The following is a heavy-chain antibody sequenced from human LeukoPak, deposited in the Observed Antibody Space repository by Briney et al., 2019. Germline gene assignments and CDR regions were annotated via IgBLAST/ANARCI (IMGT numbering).Heavy chain of an antibody. CDR2: NNPNSGGT. CDR1: GYTFTGYY. CDR3: ARGSTAMVRGVINWFDR. V-gene: IGHV1-2*02. Sequence: GASVKVSRKASGYTFTGYYMHWVRQAPGQALEWMGWNNPNSGGTNYAQKLQGRVTMTRDTSISTAYMELSRLRFDETAVYYCARGSTAMVRGVINWFDRWGEGTLVTASS. D-gene: IGHD3-10*01. J-gene: IGHJ5*02.